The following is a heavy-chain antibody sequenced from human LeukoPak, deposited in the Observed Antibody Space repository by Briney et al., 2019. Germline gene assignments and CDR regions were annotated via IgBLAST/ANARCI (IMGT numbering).Heavy chain of an antibody. CDR3: ARLPYYDFWSGYYD. CDR1: GFTLSSYE. CDR2: IGYSGGDT. V-gene: IGHV3-23*01. D-gene: IGHD3-3*01. Sequence: GGSLRLSCTVSGFTLSSYEMTWFRQAPGKGLEWVSSIGYSGGDTHYADSVKGRFTISRDNSKNTLYLQMNSLRAEDTAVYYCARLPYYDFWSGYYDWGQGTLVTVSS. J-gene: IGHJ4*02.